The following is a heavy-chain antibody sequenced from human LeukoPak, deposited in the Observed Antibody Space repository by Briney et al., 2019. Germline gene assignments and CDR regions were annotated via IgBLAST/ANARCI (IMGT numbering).Heavy chain of an antibody. V-gene: IGHV3-23*01. CDR3: AKDGYNWNGQNFDY. CDR2: ISGSGGST. D-gene: IGHD1-1*01. J-gene: IGHJ4*02. Sequence: GGSLRLSCAASGFTFSSYAMSWVRQAPGKGLEWVSAISGSGGSTYYADSVKGRFTTSRDNSKNTLYLQMNSLRAEDTAVYYCAKDGYNWNGQNFDYWGQGTLVTVSS. CDR1: GFTFSSYA.